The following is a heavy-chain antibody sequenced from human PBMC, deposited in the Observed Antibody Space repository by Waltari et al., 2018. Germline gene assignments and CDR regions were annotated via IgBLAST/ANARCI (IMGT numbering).Heavy chain of an antibody. J-gene: IGHJ4*02. CDR1: GGSFSGYY. D-gene: IGHD5-18*01. V-gene: IGHV4-34*01. Sequence: QVQLQQWGAGLLKPSETLSLTCAVYGGSFSGYYWSWIRQPPGKGLEWIGEINHSGSTNYIPSLKSRVTIAVDTSKNQFSLKLSSVTAADTAVYYCARGQYGGYSYGHYDYWGQGTLVTVSS. CDR3: ARGQYGGYSYGHYDY. CDR2: INHSGST.